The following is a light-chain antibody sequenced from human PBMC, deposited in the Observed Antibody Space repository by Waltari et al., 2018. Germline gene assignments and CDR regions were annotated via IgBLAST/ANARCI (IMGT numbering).Light chain of an antibody. V-gene: IGKV3-15*01. CDR3: QQYEKWPHT. Sequence: EIVMTQTPATLSVSPGERATLFCRASQSVTTNLAWYVQKPGKAPRLLIYGASARATGGPARFTGGGYGTEFTLTISSLQSEDVAVYYCQQYEKWPHTFGQGTKVEIK. J-gene: IGKJ1*01. CDR2: GAS. CDR1: QSVTTN.